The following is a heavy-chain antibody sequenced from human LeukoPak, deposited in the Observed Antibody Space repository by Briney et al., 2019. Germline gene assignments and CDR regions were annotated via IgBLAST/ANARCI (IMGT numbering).Heavy chain of an antibody. Sequence: GGSLRLSCAASGFTFSNYAMSWVRQAPGKGLEWVSSMSGSGGSTYYADSVKGRSTISRDNSKNTLYLQMNNLRAEDTALYYCAKNQGQWLVPVDYWGQGTLVTVSS. CDR2: MSGSGGST. V-gene: IGHV3-23*01. CDR3: AKNQGQWLVPVDY. D-gene: IGHD6-19*01. CDR1: GFTFSNYA. J-gene: IGHJ4*02.